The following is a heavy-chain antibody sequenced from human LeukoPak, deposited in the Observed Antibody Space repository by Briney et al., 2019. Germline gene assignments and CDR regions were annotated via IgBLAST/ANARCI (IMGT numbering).Heavy chain of an antibody. CDR3: TRLEFHSGTYYIPYFDC. D-gene: IGHD3-10*01. CDR2: IISSSSSRYI. J-gene: IGHJ4*02. CDR1: GFTVSSNN. V-gene: IGHV3-21*01. Sequence: GGSLRLSCAASGFTVSSNNMSWVRHAPGKGREWVSYIISSSSSRYINYADSVKGRFTISRDNGKNSLYLQMNSLRVEDTAVYYCTRLEFHSGTYYIPYFDCWGQGTLVTVSS.